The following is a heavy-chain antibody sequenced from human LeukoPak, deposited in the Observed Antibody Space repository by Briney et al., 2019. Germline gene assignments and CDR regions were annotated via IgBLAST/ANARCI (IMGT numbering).Heavy chain of an antibody. CDR1: GFTFSDCY. CDR3: ARVLYSNYLEY. CDR2: ISSSGSTI. J-gene: IGHJ4*02. D-gene: IGHD4-11*01. Sequence: GGSLRLSCAASGFTFSDCYMSWIRHAPGEGLEWVSYISSSGSTIYYADSVKGRFTISRDNAKNTLYLQMISLRAEDTAVYYCARVLYSNYLEYWGQGTLVTVSS. V-gene: IGHV3-11*04.